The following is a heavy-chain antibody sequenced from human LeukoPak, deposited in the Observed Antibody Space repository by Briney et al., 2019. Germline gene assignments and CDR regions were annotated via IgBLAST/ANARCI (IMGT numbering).Heavy chain of an antibody. CDR3: ARDRWLDF. CDR2: IYHTGST. CDR1: GASITSYY. Sequence: SETLCLTCTVSGASITSYYWSWIRQPPGKGLEWIGYIYHTGSTKYNPSLKGRVTMSVDTSKNQFSLRLTSVTAADTAVYYWARDRWLDFWGQGTLVTVSS. J-gene: IGHJ5*01. V-gene: IGHV4-59*01.